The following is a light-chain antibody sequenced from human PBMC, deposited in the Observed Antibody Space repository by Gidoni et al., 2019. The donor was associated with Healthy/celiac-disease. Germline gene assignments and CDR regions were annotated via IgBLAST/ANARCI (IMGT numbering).Light chain of an antibody. Sequence: EIVVTQSPGTLSVSPGERATLSCRASQSISSDLAWYQQKPGQAPRLLIHGASTRATGIPARFSGSGSGTEFTLTISSLQSEDFAVYYCQQYNNWPSWTFGQGTKVETK. J-gene: IGKJ1*01. CDR2: GAS. CDR3: QQYNNWPSWT. V-gene: IGKV3-15*01. CDR1: QSISSD.